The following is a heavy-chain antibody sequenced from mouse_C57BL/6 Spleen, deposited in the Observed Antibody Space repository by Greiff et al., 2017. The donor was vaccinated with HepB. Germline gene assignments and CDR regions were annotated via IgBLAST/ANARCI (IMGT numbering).Heavy chain of an antibody. CDR1: GYTFTSYW. V-gene: IGHV1-69*01. CDR2: IDPSDSYT. J-gene: IGHJ2*01. CDR3: ARDYYGSSDFDY. Sequence: QVQLQQPGAELVMPGASVKLSCKASGYTFTSYWMHWVKQRPGQGLEWIGEIDPSDSYTNYNQKFKGKSTLTVAKSSSTAYMQLSSMTSEDSAVYYCARDYYGSSDFDYWGQGTTLTVSS. D-gene: IGHD1-1*01.